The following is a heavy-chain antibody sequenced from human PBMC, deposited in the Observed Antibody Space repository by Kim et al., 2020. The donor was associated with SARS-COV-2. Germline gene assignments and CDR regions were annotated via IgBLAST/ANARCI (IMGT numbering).Heavy chain of an antibody. Sequence: SETLSLTCAVYGGSFSGYYWSWIRQPPGKGLEWIGEINHSGSTNYNPSLKSRVTISVDTSKNQFSLKLSSVTAADTAVYYCARRSFITIFGVVKRTTYA. CDR2: INHSGST. CDR3: ARRSFITIFGVVKRTTYA. J-gene: IGHJ3*01. D-gene: IGHD3-3*01. CDR1: GGSFSGYY. V-gene: IGHV4-34*01.